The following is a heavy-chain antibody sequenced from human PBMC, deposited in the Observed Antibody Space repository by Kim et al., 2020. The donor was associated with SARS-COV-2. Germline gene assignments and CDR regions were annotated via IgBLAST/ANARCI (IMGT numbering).Heavy chain of an antibody. CDR1: GGSFSGYY. CDR2: INNSGST. J-gene: IGHJ6*02. V-gene: IGHV4-34*01. CDR3: ARVLHDSSGYYGMDV. D-gene: IGHD3-22*01. Sequence: SETLSLTCAVYGGSFSGYYWSWIRQAPGKGLEWIGEINNSGSTNYNPSLKCRVTISVDTSKNQFSLKLSSVTAADTAVYYCARVLHDSSGYYGMDVWGQGTTVTVSS.